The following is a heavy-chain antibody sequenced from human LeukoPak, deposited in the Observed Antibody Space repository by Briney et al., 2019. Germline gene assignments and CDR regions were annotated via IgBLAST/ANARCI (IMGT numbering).Heavy chain of an antibody. CDR3: VKVAATFYFDY. CDR1: GFTFGNYA. J-gene: IGHJ4*02. CDR2: ISSNGGST. V-gene: IGHV3-64D*06. Sequence: GGSLRLSCSASGFTFGNYAMHWVRQAPGKGLEYVSAISSNGGSTYYADSVKGRFTISRDNSKNTLYLQMSSLRAEDAAVCYCVKVAATFYFDYWGQGTLVTVSS. D-gene: IGHD2-15*01.